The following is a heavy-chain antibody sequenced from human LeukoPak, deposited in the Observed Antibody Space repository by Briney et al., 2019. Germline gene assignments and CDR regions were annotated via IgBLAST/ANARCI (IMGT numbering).Heavy chain of an antibody. D-gene: IGHD6-6*01. V-gene: IGHV4-59*08. CDR3: ARQDLASEDAFDI. J-gene: IGHJ3*02. CDR2: IYYSGST. CDR1: GGSISSHY. Sequence: SETLSLTCTVSGGSISSHYWSWIRQPPGKGLEWIGYIYYSGSTNYNPSLKSRVTISVDTSKNQFSLKLSSVTAADTAVYYCARQDLASEDAFDIWGQGTMVTVSS.